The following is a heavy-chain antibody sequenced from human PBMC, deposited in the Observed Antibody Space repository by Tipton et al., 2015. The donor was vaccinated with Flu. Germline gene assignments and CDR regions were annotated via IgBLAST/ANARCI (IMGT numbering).Heavy chain of an antibody. CDR2: INHSGST. V-gene: IGHV4-34*01. CDR3: ARGSGYANVYLDS. CDR1: GGSFSGYY. J-gene: IGHJ4*02. D-gene: IGHD5-12*01. Sequence: TLSLTCAVYGGSFSGYYWSWIRQPPGKGLEWIGEINHSGSTNYNPSLKSRVTISVDTSKSQFSLKVSSLTAADTAVYYCARGSGYANVYLDSWGQGTLVAVSS.